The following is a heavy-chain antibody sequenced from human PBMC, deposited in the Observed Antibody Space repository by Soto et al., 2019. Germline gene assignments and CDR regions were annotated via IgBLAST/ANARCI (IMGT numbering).Heavy chain of an antibody. CDR3: ARESEDLTSNFDY. Sequence: GGSLRLSCAASGFTFTRYSMNWVRQAPGKGLEWVSSISSTTNYTYYGDSMKGRFTISRDNAKNSLYLEMNSLRAEDTAVYYCARESEDLTSNFDYWGQGTLVTVSS. J-gene: IGHJ4*02. CDR1: GFTFTRYS. V-gene: IGHV3-21*06. CDR2: ISSTTNYT.